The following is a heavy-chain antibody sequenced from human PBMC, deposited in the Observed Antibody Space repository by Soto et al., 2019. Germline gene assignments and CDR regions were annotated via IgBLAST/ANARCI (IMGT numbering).Heavy chain of an antibody. CDR3: ARESEDLTSNFDY. Sequence: GGSLRLSCAASGFTFTRYSMNWVRQAPGKGLEWVSSISSTTNYTYYGDSMKGRFTISRDNAKNSLYLEMNSLRAEDTAVYYCARESEDLTSNFDYWGQGTLVTVSS. J-gene: IGHJ4*02. CDR1: GFTFTRYS. V-gene: IGHV3-21*06. CDR2: ISSTTNYT.